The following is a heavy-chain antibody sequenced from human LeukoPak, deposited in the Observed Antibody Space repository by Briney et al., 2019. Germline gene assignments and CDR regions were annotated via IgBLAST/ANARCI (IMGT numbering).Heavy chain of an antibody. CDR3: ARRVLTPYYYFDY. CDR2: INHSGST. CDR1: GGSFSGYY. D-gene: IGHD3-10*01. J-gene: IGHJ4*02. Sequence: SETLSLTCAVYGGSFSGYYWSWIRQPPGKGLEWIGEINHSGSTNNNPSLKSRVTISVDTSKNQFSLKLSSVTAADTAVYYCARRVLTPYYYFDYWGQGTLVTVSS. V-gene: IGHV4-34*01.